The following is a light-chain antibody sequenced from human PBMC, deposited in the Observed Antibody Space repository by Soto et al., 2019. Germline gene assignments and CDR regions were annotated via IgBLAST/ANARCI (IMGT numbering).Light chain of an antibody. CDR2: DVS. CDR1: SSDVGGSNY. CDR3: SSYSSSSTLYV. Sequence: QSALTQPASVSESPGQSITVSCTGTSSDVGGSNYVSWYQQHPGKAPKLMIYDVSDRPSGVSNRFSGSKSGNTASLTISGLQAEDEADYYCSSYSSSSTLYVFGTGTKLTVL. J-gene: IGLJ1*01. V-gene: IGLV2-14*01.